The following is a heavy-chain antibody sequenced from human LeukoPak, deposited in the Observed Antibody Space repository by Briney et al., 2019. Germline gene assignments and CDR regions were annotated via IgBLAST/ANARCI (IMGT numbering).Heavy chain of an antibody. CDR3: ARGGEAIVVVPAAMSYFDY. D-gene: IGHD2-2*01. J-gene: IGHJ4*02. V-gene: IGHV5-51*01. CDR1: GSRFTSYW. Sequence: GGPRQISWQGSGSRFTSYWIGWVGQMPGKGLEGMGIIYPGDSDTRSTPSSPGRVTISAGTSISTASLPWSSLKASDTAMYSCARGGEAIVVVPAAMSYFDYWGQGTLVTVSS. CDR2: IYPGDSDT.